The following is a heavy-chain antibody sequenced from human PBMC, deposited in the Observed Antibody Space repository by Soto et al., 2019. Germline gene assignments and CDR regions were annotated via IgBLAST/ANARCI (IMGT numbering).Heavy chain of an antibody. Sequence: SVKVSCKASGGTFSSYTISWVRQAPGQGLEWMGRIIPILGIANYAQKFQGRVTITADKSTSTAYMELSSLRSEDTAVYYCARTPRVVAATLNWFDPWGQGTLVTVSS. CDR3: ARTPRVVAATLNWFDP. CDR1: GGTFSSYT. D-gene: IGHD2-15*01. CDR2: IIPILGIA. J-gene: IGHJ5*02. V-gene: IGHV1-69*02.